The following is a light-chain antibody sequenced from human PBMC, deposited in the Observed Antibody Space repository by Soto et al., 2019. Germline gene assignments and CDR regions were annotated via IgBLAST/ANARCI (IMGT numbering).Light chain of an antibody. Sequence: EIVLTQSPGTLSLSPGERATLSCRASQSVSIDSVAWYQQKPGQAPRLLIFAASHRATGIPDRFSGSGSATDFTLTISRLDPEDFALYYCQQYGASPLTFGGGTRVDLK. J-gene: IGKJ4*01. CDR2: AAS. V-gene: IGKV3-20*01. CDR3: QQYGASPLT. CDR1: QSVSIDS.